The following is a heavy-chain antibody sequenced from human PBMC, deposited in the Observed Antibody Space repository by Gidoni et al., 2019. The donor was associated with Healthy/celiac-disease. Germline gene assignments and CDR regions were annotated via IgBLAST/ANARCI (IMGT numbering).Heavy chain of an antibody. CDR1: GFTFSSYG. V-gene: IGHV3-30*02. J-gene: IGHJ4*02. Sequence: QVQLVESGGGVVQPGGSLRLPCAASGFTFSSYGMHWVRQAPGKGLEWVAFKRYDGSNKYYADSVKGRFTISRDNSKNTLYLQMNSLRAEDTAVYYCAKDLYGFLEYDFDYWGQGTLVTVSS. CDR2: KRYDGSNK. CDR3: AKDLYGFLEYDFDY. D-gene: IGHD3-3*01.